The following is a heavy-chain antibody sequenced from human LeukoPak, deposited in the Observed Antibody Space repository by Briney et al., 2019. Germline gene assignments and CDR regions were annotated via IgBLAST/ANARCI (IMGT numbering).Heavy chain of an antibody. J-gene: IGHJ4*02. CDR3: AKEGSITMVVVVS. CDR1: GFTVSSNY. Sequence: PGGSLRLSCAASGFTVSSNYMSWVRQAPGKGLEWVSVIYSGGSTYYADSVKGRFTISRDNCKNTLYLQMNSLRAEDTAVYYCAKEGSITMVVVVSWGQGTLVTVSS. CDR2: IYSGGST. D-gene: IGHD3-22*01. V-gene: IGHV3-53*01.